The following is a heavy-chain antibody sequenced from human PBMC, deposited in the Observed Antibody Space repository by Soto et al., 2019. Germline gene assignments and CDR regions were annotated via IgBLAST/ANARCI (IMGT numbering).Heavy chain of an antibody. D-gene: IGHD4-17*01. CDR1: GGTFGIYA. CDR2: IIPIFGTS. V-gene: IGHV1-69*13. CDR3: ARDRVDYGGNSVSHFDY. Sequence: GPSVELSCKASGGTFGIYASRWVRQAPGQGLEWMGGIIPIFGTSNYAQKFQGRVTITADESTSTAYMELSSLRSEDTAVYYCARDRVDYGGNSVSHFDYWGQGTLVTSPQ. J-gene: IGHJ4*02.